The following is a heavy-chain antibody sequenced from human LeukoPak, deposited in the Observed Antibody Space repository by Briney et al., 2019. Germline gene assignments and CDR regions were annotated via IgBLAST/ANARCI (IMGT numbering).Heavy chain of an antibody. CDR3: AREDNLGSGSSPNDY. CDR1: GYIFTDYY. Sequence: ASVKVSCKASGYIFTDYYMHWVRQAPGQELGWMGRINPNSGGTNYAQKFQGRVTMTRDTSISTAYMELSRLRSDDTAVYYCAREDNLGSGSSPNDYWGQGTLVTVSS. V-gene: IGHV1-2*06. D-gene: IGHD6-19*01. J-gene: IGHJ4*02. CDR2: INPNSGGT.